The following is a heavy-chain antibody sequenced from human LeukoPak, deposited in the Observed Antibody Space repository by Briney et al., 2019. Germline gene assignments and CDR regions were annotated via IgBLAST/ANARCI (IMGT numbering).Heavy chain of an antibody. CDR2: INPNSGGT. Sequence: GSVKGSLKASGYTLTGYLMHWVRQAPGQRVGWMGWINPNSGGTNYAQKFQGRVTMTRDTSISTAYMELSRLRSDDTAVYYCARVGYGGNSEEQWGQGTLVTVSS. V-gene: IGHV1-2*02. J-gene: IGHJ4*02. CDR3: ARVGYGGNSEEQ. CDR1: GYTLTGYL. D-gene: IGHD4-23*01.